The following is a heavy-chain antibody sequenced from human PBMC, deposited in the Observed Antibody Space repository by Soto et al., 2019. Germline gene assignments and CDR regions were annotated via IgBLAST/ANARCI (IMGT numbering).Heavy chain of an antibody. V-gene: IGHV1-58*01. J-gene: IGHJ3*02. CDR1: GFTFTSSA. CDR2: IVVGSGNT. CDR3: AADSYYYDSSGSDAFDI. D-gene: IGHD3-22*01. Sequence: SVKVSCKASGFTFTSSAVQWVRQARGQRLEGIGWIVVGSGNTNYAQKFQERVTITRDMSTSTAYMELSSLRSEDTAVYYCAADSYYYDSSGSDAFDIWGQGTMVTVSS.